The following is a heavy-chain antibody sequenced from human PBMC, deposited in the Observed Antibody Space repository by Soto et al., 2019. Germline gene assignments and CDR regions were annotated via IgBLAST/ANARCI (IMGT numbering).Heavy chain of an antibody. D-gene: IGHD6-13*01. Sequence: GSSVEVSCKGSWFTFTSHGISWVRHAPGQRVEWIGWTTAYNGNTNYAQKLQGRVTMTTDTSTSTAYMELRSLRSDDTAVYYCARDLGVAAAGTGLWAFDIWGQGTMVTVSS. CDR3: ARDLGVAAAGTGLWAFDI. CDR2: TTAYNGNT. CDR1: WFTFTSHG. J-gene: IGHJ3*02. V-gene: IGHV1-18*01.